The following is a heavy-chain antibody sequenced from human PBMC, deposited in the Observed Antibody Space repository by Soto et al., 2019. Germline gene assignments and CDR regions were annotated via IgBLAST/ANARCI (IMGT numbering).Heavy chain of an antibody. D-gene: IGHD6-6*01. J-gene: IGHJ4*02. Sequence: QPQLQESGPGLVKPSETLSLTCTVSGGSVSSCCNYWGWVRQPPGKGLEGIGSIHNSGSTSYNPSPRSQFTISVDTPKNQFSLTLTSVTATDTAVYYCARGLSSPSATGIWGQGILVTVSS. V-gene: IGHV4-39*01. CDR1: GGSVSSCCNY. CDR3: ARGLSSPSATGI. CDR2: IHNSGST.